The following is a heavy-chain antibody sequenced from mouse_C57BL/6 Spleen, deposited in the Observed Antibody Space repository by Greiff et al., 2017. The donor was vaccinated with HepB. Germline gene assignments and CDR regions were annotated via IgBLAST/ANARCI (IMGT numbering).Heavy chain of an antibody. V-gene: IGHV1-39*01. CDR1: GYSFTDYN. CDR2: INPNYGTT. J-gene: IGHJ2*01. D-gene: IGHD1-1*01. CDR3: ARGTTVVAAYYFDY. Sequence: EVQLQESGPELVKPGASVKISCKASGYSFTDYNMNWVKQSNGKSLEWIGVINPNYGTTSYNQKFKGKATLTVDQSSSTAYMQLNSLTSEDSAVYYCARGTTVVAAYYFDYWGQGTTLTVSS.